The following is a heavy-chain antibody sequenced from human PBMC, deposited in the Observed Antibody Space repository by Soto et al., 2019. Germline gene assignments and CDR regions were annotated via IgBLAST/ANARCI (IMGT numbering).Heavy chain of an antibody. D-gene: IGHD3-22*01. CDR3: AKSPGMYYYDSSGYYHYDY. Sequence: GGSLRLSCAASGFTFSSYGMHWVRHAPGKGLEWVAVISYDGGNKYYADSVKGRFTISRDNSKNTLYLQMNSLRAEDTAVYYCAKSPGMYYYDSSGYYHYDYWGQGTLVTVSS. V-gene: IGHV3-30*18. CDR1: GFTFSSYG. CDR2: ISYDGGNK. J-gene: IGHJ4*02.